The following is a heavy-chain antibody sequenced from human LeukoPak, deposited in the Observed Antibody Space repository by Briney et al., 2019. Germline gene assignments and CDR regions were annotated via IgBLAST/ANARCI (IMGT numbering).Heavy chain of an antibody. CDR3: ARARITIFGVVTYYFHY. V-gene: IGHV4-34*01. Sequence: TSETLSLTCAVYGGSFSGYYWSWIRQPPGKGLEWIGEINHSGSTNYNPSLKSRVTISVDTSKNQSSLKLSSVTAADTAVYYCARARITIFGVVTYYFHYLVEGTLVTVSS. D-gene: IGHD3-3*01. J-gene: IGHJ4*02. CDR2: INHSGST. CDR1: GGSFSGYY.